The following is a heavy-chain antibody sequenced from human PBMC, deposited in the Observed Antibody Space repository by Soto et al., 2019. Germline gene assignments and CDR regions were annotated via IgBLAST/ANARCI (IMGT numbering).Heavy chain of an antibody. CDR2: ISNRGNT. Sequence: QVQLQDSGPGLLKPSQTRSLTGTVSGDSMNTANDYWTWIRQQPGKGLAGIGYISNRGNTFYNTSLESRVVISVDTSADQFSLKLSSVTAADTSGYYCARGTLKEIYSFDYWGHRNLVTVSS. V-gene: IGHV4-31*03. CDR1: GDSMNTANDY. J-gene: IGHJ4*01. CDR3: ARGTLKEIYSFDY.